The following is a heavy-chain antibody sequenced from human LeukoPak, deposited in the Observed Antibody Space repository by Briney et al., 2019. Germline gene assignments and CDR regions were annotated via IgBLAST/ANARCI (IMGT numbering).Heavy chain of an antibody. CDR3: AREKISFGWSGYLHDYFDS. J-gene: IGHJ4*02. CDR1: GFTFSSYA. CDR2: TSGSGAST. V-gene: IGHV3-23*01. D-gene: IGHD3-3*01. Sequence: PGGSLRLSCAASGFTFSSYAMSWVRQAPGKGLEWVSVTSGSGASTSYADSVKGRFTIARDNSKNTLYLQMNSLRAEDTAVYYCAREKISFGWSGYLHDYFDSWGQGTLVTVSS.